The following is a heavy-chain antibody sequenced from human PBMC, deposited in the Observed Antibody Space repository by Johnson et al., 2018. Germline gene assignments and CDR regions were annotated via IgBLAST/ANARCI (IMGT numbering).Heavy chain of an antibody. CDR1: GFTFSSYA. J-gene: IGHJ1*01. CDR2: ISGSGSTI. CDR3: ARPKNYGAYSEYFQH. V-gene: IGHV3-23*04. D-gene: IGHD4-17*01. Sequence: VQLVESGGGLVQPGGSLRLSCAASGFTFSSYAMSWVRQAPGKGLEWVSAISGSGSTIYYADSVKGRFTISRDNAKNSLYLQMNSLRAEETAVYYCARPKNYGAYSEYFQHWGQGTLVTVSS.